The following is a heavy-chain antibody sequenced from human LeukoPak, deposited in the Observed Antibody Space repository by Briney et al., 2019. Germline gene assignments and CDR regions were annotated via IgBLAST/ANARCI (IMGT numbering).Heavy chain of an antibody. J-gene: IGHJ4*02. CDR1: GFTFSSDA. D-gene: IGHD3-3*01. CDR3: AKAIHYDFWSGYPVYFDY. CDR2: ISGSGGST. Sequence: GGSLRLSCAASGFTFSSDAMSWVRQAPGKGLEWVSAISGSGGSTYYADSVKGRFTISRDNSKNTLYLQMNSLRAEDTAVYYCAKAIHYDFWSGYPVYFDYWGQGTLVTVSS. V-gene: IGHV3-23*01.